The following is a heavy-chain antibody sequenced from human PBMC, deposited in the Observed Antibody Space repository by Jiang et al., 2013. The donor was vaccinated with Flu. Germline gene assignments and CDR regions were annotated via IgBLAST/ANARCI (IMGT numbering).Heavy chain of an antibody. D-gene: IGHD6-13*01. CDR3: ARMAKRQQPPGYFDY. Sequence: KPTQTLTLTCTFSGFSLSTSGMCVSWIRQPPGKALEWLARIDWDDDKYYSTSLKTRLTISKDTSKNQVVLTMTNMDPVDTATYYCARMAKRQQPPGYFDYWGQGTLVTVSS. CDR1: GFSLSTSGMC. J-gene: IGHJ4*02. V-gene: IGHV2-70*11. CDR2: IDWDDDK.